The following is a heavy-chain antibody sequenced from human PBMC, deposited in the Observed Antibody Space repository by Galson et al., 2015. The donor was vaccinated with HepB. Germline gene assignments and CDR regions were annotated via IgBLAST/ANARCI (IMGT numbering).Heavy chain of an antibody. J-gene: IGHJ4*02. Sequence: SLRLSCAASGFTFSSYSMNWVRQAPGKGLEWVSYISSSSSTIYYADSVKGRFTISRDNAKNSLYLQMNSLRDEDTAVYYCARDRRGWDPAPLFDYWGQGTLVTVSS. V-gene: IGHV3-48*02. CDR2: ISSSSSTI. CDR1: GFTFSSYS. CDR3: ARDRRGWDPAPLFDY. D-gene: IGHD3-22*01.